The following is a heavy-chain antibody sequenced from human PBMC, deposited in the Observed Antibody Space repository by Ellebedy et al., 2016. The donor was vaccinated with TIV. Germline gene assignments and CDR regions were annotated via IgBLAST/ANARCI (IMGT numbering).Heavy chain of an antibody. CDR2: ISTRGTYI. CDR1: GFTFSDFS. V-gene: IGHV3-21*04. D-gene: IGHD6-13*01. CDR3: VKGASSGSWVTMDY. J-gene: IGHJ4*02. Sequence: GESLKISCVGSGFTFSDFSMNWVRQAPGKGLEWVALISTRGTYIHYADSVKGRFTISRDNARSSLYLQTSSLRVEDTALYYCVKGASSGSWVTMDYWGQGALVTVSS.